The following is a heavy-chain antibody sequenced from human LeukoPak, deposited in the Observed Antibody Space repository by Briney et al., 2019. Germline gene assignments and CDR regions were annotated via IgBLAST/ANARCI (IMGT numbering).Heavy chain of an antibody. Sequence: GGSLRLSGAASGFTFRSYAMNWVRQVPGKGLEWVSGISGSGTGTYYADSVKGRSTISRDNSKNTLYLEMNSLRAEDTAIYYCAKMKGHPLPKYYMDVWGQGTTVTVSS. D-gene: IGHD1-26*01. J-gene: IGHJ6*01. CDR3: AKMKGHPLPKYYMDV. CDR2: ISGSGTGT. CDR1: GFTFRSYA. V-gene: IGHV3-23*01.